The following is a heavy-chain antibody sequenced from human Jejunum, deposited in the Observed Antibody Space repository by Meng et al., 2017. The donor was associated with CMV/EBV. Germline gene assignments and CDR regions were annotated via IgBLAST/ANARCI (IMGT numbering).Heavy chain of an antibody. Sequence: TEFNFINHYIDWVRQAPGKGLEWVARIRDKASGYTTEYAASVRARFTISRDDSKKSVFLQMHSLKTDDTAIYYCLIGLNGAASDFGAWGQGTLVTVSS. CDR2: IRDKASGYTT. V-gene: IGHV3-72*01. CDR3: LIGLNGAASDFGA. CDR1: EFNFINHY. D-gene: IGHD3-3*01. J-gene: IGHJ5*02.